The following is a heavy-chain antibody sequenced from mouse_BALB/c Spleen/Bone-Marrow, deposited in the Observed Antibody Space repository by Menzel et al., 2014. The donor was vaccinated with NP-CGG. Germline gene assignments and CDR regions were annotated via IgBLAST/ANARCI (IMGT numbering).Heavy chain of an antibody. V-gene: IGHV7-3*02. Sequence: EVKLVESGGGLVQPGGSLRLSCATSGFTFTDYFMTWVRQPPGKALEWLGFIRNKANGYTTEHSASVKGRFTISRNNSQSILYLQMNTLRAEDSATYYCARGYYDDYWGQGTTLTVSS. D-gene: IGHD2-4*01. CDR2: IRNKANGYTT. CDR3: ARGYYDDY. J-gene: IGHJ2*01. CDR1: GFTFTDYF.